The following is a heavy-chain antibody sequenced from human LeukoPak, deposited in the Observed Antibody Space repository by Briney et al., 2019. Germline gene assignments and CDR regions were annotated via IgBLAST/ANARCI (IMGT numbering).Heavy chain of an antibody. CDR1: GGSFSGYY. J-gene: IGHJ4*02. CDR3: ARVRPLANYYDSSGYFDY. Sequence: SGTLSLTCAVYGGSFSGYYWGWIRQPPGKGLEWIGSIYYSGSTYYNPSLKSRVTISVDTSKNQFSLKLSSVTAADTAVYYCARVRPLANYYDSSGYFDYWGQGTLVTVSS. V-gene: IGHV4-34*01. D-gene: IGHD3-22*01. CDR2: IYYSGST.